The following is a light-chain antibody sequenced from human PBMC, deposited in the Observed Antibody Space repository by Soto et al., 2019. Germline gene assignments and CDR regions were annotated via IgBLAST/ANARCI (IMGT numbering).Light chain of an antibody. CDR1: QNISPW. CDR2: GAC. J-gene: IGKJ1*01. Sequence: DIQMTQSPSTLSASVGDRVTIACRASQNISPWLAWYQQNPGKAPMLLIDGACSLEGGVPSRFSGSGSGTDFTLTISRLQHDDFATYYYQQYSSSATFGQGTKVDI. CDR3: QQYSSSAT. V-gene: IGKV1-5*01.